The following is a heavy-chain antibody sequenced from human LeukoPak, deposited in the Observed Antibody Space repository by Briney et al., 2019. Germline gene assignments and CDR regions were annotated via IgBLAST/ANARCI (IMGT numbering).Heavy chain of an antibody. Sequence: SETLSLTCAVYGGSFSGYYWSWIRQPPGKGLEWIGEINHSGSTNYNPSLKSRVTISVDTSKNQFSLKLSSVTAADTAVYYCARGSIYSNYGDWFDPWGLGTLVTVSS. D-gene: IGHD4-11*01. CDR1: GGSFSGYY. CDR2: INHSGST. CDR3: ARGSIYSNYGDWFDP. V-gene: IGHV4-34*01. J-gene: IGHJ5*02.